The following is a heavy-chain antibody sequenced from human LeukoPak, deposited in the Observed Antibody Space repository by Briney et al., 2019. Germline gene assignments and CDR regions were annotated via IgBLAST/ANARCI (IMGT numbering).Heavy chain of an antibody. CDR2: IYTSGST. D-gene: IGHD3/OR15-3a*01. V-gene: IGHV4-4*07. CDR3: AREFWAAPSENWFDP. Sequence: SETLSLTCTVSGGSISSYYWSWIRQPAGKGLEWIGRIYTSGSTNYNPSLKSRVTMSVDTSQNQFSLKLSSVTAADTAVYYCAREFWAAPSENWFDPWGQGTLVTVSS. J-gene: IGHJ5*02. CDR1: GGSISSYY.